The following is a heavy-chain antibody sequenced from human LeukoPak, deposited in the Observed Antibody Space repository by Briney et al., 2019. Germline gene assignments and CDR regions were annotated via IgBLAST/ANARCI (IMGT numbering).Heavy chain of an antibody. CDR2: ISYDGSNK. D-gene: IGHD6-13*01. CDR3: AKDLGDSSNW. V-gene: IGHV3-30-3*01. Sequence: GRSLRLSCAASGFTFSSYAMHWVRQAPGKGLEWVAVISYDGSNKYYADSVKGRFTISRDNSKNTLYLQMNSLRAEDTALYYCAKDLGDSSNWWGQGTLVTVSS. CDR1: GFTFSSYA. J-gene: IGHJ4*02.